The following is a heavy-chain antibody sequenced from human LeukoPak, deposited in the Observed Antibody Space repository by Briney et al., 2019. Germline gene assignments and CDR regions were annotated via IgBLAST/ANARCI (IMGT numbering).Heavy chain of an antibody. CDR2: AYYNGRA. D-gene: IGHD5/OR15-5a*01. CDR3: AREVSPSDHYYYYGVDV. Sequence: SETLSLTCTVSGGSITSNYWSWIRQPPGKGLEWIGYAYYNGRANYNPSLKSRVNISVDTSKNQFSLNLSSVTAADTAVYYCAREVSPSDHYYYYGVDVWGRGTTVTVSS. CDR1: GGSITSNY. J-gene: IGHJ6*02. V-gene: IGHV4-59*01.